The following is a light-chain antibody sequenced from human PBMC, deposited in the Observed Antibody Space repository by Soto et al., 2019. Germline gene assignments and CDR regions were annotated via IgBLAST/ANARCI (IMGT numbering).Light chain of an antibody. J-gene: IGKJ1*01. Sequence: EILMTHSPSTLSVSPGERATLSCRASQSVSKNLAWYQHKPGQAPRLLIYGASTRATGIPARFSGSGSGTEFTLTISSLQSEDSAVYYCQQYNSWPPKTFGQGTKVDI. CDR2: GAS. CDR1: QSVSKN. CDR3: QQYNSWPPKT. V-gene: IGKV3-15*01.